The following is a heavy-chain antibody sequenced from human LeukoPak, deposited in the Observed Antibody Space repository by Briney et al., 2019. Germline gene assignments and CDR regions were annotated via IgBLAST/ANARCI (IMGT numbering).Heavy chain of an antibody. CDR2: ISGSGGST. D-gene: IGHD5-12*01. V-gene: IGHV3-23*01. CDR1: GFTFSSYA. J-gene: IGHJ4*02. CDR3: ARDKDIVATVGGY. Sequence: PGGSLRLSCAASGFTFSSYAMSWVRQAPGKGLEWVSAISGSGGSTYYADSVKGRFTISRDNAKNSLYLQMNSLRAEDTAVYYCARDKDIVATVGGYWGQGTLVTVSS.